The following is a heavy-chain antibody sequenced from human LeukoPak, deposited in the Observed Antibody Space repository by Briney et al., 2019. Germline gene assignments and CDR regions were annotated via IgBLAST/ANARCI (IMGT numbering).Heavy chain of an antibody. CDR3: ARDRNDILTGYTAFDI. J-gene: IGHJ3*02. Sequence: GGSLRLSCTASGFTFSRSSMNWVRQAPGKGLEWVSSISTSSSYIYYADSVKGRFTISRDNAKNSLYLQMNSLKAEDTAAYYCARDRNDILTGYTAFDIWGQGTMVTVSS. CDR1: GFTFSRSS. CDR2: ISTSSSYI. V-gene: IGHV3-21*01. D-gene: IGHD3-9*01.